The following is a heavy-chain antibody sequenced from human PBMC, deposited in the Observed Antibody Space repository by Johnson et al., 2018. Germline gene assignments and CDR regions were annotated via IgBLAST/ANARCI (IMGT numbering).Heavy chain of an antibody. CDR1: GFTFTTYW. J-gene: IGHJ6*03. V-gene: IGHV3-7*01. Sequence: VQLVESGGHLVQPGGSLRLSCAVSGFTFTTYWMTWIRQAPGKGLEWVANINHDGSGYQLLDSVKGRFTISRDNAKNSLYLQMNSRRVEDTAVYYCAKRVVVTAPYYYYMDVWGKGTTVTVSS. CDR3: AKRVVVTAPYYYYMDV. D-gene: IGHD2-21*02. CDR2: INHDGSGY.